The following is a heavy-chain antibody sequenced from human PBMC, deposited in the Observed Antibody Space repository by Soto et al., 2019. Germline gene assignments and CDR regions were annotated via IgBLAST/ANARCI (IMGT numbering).Heavy chain of an antibody. V-gene: IGHV1-18*01. Sequence: ASVKVSCKASGYTFNTYGITWVRQAPGQGLEWMAWINAYNGNTLYAKNLQGRVPISRDNAKNSLYLQMNSLRAEDTAVYYCARVGVVVAATLSAVDIWGQGTMVNVSS. CDR2: INAYNGNT. J-gene: IGHJ3*02. D-gene: IGHD2-15*01. CDR3: ARVGVVVAATLSAVDI. CDR1: GYTFNTYG.